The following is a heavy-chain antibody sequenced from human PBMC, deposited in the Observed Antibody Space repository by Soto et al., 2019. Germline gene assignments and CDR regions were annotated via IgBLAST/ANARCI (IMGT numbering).Heavy chain of an antibody. CDR2: ISGSGDTT. J-gene: IGHJ4*02. CDR1: GFTFSSCA. D-gene: IGHD2-15*01. Sequence: GGSLRLSCAASGFTFSSCAMTWVRQAPGKGLEWVLCISGSGDTTYYADSVKGRFTISRDTSENTVHLQMNSLRADDTAVYYCAKGHPGGSCYSGLDCWGQGTLVTVSS. V-gene: IGHV3-23*01. CDR3: AKGHPGGSCYSGLDC.